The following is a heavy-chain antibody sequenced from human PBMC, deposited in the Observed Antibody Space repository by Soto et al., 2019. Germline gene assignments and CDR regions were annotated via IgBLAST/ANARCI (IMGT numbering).Heavy chain of an antibody. V-gene: IGHV4-59*01. CDR3: ARSTLTVGYYYYYMDV. D-gene: IGHD1-26*01. CDR2: IYYSGST. CDR1: GGSISSYY. Sequence: SETLSLTCTVSGGSISSYYWSWIRQPPGKGLEWIGYIYYSGSTNYNPSLKSRVTISVDTSKNQFSLKLSSVTAADTAVYYCARSTLTVGYYYYYMDVWGKGTTVTVSS. J-gene: IGHJ6*03.